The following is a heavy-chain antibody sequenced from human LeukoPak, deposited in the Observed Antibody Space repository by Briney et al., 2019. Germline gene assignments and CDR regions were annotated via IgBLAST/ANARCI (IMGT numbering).Heavy chain of an antibody. CDR3: AKRGVVIRVILVGFHKEAYYFDS. CDR1: GLTLSNYG. D-gene: IGHD3-22*01. V-gene: IGHV3-23*01. J-gene: IGHJ4*02. CDR2: ISGNGGRT. Sequence: GGSLTLSCAPSGLTLSNYGMSWVRHPPGEELGWVAGISGNGGRTNYADSVKGRCTTTRDNPKHTLYLQMNSLRAEDTSVYFSAKRGVVIRVILVGFHKEAYYFDSWGQGALVTVSS.